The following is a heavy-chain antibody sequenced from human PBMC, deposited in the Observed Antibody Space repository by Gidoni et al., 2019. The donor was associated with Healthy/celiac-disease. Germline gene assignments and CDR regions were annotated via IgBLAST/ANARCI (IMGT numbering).Heavy chain of an antibody. CDR2: ISYDGSNK. CDR1: GFTFSSYG. Sequence: QVQLVESGGGVVQPGRSLRLSCAASGFTFSSYGMHWVRQAPDKGLEWVAVISYDGSNKYYADSVKGRFTISRDNSKNTLYLQMNSLRAEDTAVYYCAKDGYSGYEGYFDYWGQGTLVTVSS. V-gene: IGHV3-30*18. J-gene: IGHJ4*02. D-gene: IGHD5-12*01. CDR3: AKDGYSGYEGYFDY.